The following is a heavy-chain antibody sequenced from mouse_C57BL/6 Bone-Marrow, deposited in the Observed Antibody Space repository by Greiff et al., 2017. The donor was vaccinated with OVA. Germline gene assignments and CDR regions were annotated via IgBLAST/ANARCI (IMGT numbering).Heavy chain of an antibody. CDR1: GYAFTNYL. V-gene: IGHV1-54*01. J-gene: IGHJ2*01. Sequence: VQLQQSGAELVRPGTSVKVSCKASGYAFTNYLIEWVKQRPGQGLEWIGVINPGSGGTNCNEKFKGKATLTADKSSSTAYMQLSSLTSEDSAVYFYARRPYYSNTGYFDYWGQGTTLTVSS. CDR2: INPGSGGT. D-gene: IGHD2-5*01. CDR3: ARRPYYSNTGYFDY.